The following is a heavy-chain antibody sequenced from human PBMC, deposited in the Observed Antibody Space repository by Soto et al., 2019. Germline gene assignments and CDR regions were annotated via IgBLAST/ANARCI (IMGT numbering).Heavy chain of an antibody. V-gene: IGHV1-69*13. Sequence: AASVKVSCKASGGTFNNYAISWVRQAPGQGLEWMGGIIPIFGAPKYAQEFQGRVTITADESTSTAYMELSSLRSEDTAVYYCATTFSELSRYYYCELDVWGQGTTVTVSS. CDR1: GGTFNNYA. CDR3: ATTFSELSRYYYCELDV. CDR2: IIPIFGAP. D-gene: IGHD3-3*02. J-gene: IGHJ6*02.